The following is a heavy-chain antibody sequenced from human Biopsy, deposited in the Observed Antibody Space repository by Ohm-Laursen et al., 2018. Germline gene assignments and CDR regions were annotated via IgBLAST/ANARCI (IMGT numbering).Heavy chain of an antibody. Sequence: SLRLSCTAFGFTFDDYAMHWVRQAPGKGLEWVSGITWNSGSIGYADSVKGRFSIFRDNAKRSLYLQMNSLRAEDTALYYCAKDLGQVTAAIGYWGQGTLVTVSS. CDR1: GFTFDDYA. J-gene: IGHJ4*02. CDR2: ITWNSGSI. CDR3: AKDLGQVTAAIGY. V-gene: IGHV3-9*01. D-gene: IGHD2-21*02.